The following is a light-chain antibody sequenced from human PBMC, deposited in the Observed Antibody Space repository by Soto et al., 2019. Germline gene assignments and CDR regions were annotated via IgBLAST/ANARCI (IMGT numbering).Light chain of an antibody. J-gene: IGLJ1*01. Sequence: VEAGSITKNKTSSDVGSYNRVSWYQQPPGTAPKLMIYEVSNRPSGVPDRFSGSKSGNTASLTISGLQAEDEADYYCSSYTSSSTPLYVFGTVTKVTVL. CDR3: SSYTSSSTPLYV. V-gene: IGLV2-18*02. CDR2: EVS. CDR1: SSDVGSYNR.